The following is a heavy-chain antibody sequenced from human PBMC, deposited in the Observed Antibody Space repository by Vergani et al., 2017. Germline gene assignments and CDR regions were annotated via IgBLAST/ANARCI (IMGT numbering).Heavy chain of an antibody. V-gene: IGHV3-21*02. Sequence: LVESGGGLVKPGGSLRLSCAASGFTFSSYSMNWVRQAPGKGLEWVSSISSSSSYIYYADSVKGRFTISRDNAKNSLYLQMNSLRAEDTAVYYCARIYCSSTSCYPLDYWGQGTLVTVSS. D-gene: IGHD2-2*01. J-gene: IGHJ4*02. CDR3: ARIYCSSTSCYPLDY. CDR2: ISSSSSYI. CDR1: GFTFSSYS.